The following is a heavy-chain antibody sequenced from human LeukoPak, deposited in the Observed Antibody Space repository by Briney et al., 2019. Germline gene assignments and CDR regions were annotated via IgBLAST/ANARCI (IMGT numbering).Heavy chain of an antibody. Sequence: GGSLRLSCAASGFTFSNAWMSWVRQAPGKGLEWVANIKQDGSEKYYVDSVKGRFTISRDNAKNSLYLQMNSLRAEDTALYYCARIGGYCYGPGYWGQGTLVTVSS. D-gene: IGHD5-18*01. CDR3: ARIGGYCYGPGY. CDR2: IKQDGSEK. CDR1: GFTFSNAW. J-gene: IGHJ4*02. V-gene: IGHV3-7*05.